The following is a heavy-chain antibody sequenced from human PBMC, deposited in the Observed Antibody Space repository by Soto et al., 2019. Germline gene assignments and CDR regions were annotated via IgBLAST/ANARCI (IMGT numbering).Heavy chain of an antibody. D-gene: IGHD3-10*02. CDR1: GYTFTSYG. Sequence: ASVKVSCKASGYTFTSYGISWVRQAPGQGLEWMGWISAYNGNTNYAQKLQGRVTMTTDTSTSTAYMELRSLRSDDTAVYYCAGAPPSMYGDLSWGDDYWGQGTLVTVSS. V-gene: IGHV1-18*01. CDR3: AGAPPSMYGDLSWGDDY. CDR2: ISAYNGNT. J-gene: IGHJ4*02.